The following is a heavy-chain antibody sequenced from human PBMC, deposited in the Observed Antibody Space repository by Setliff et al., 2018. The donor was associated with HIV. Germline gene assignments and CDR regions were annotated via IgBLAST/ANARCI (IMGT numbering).Heavy chain of an antibody. Sequence: KPSETLSLTCTVSGGSITSYYWTWIRQPPGKGLEWIGYIYYSGSTNYNPSLKSRVTISVDTSKNQFSLKLTSVTAADTAVYYCARGPSLQTTLFDYWGQGTLVTVSS. V-gene: IGHV4-59*01. CDR3: ARGPSLQTTLFDY. CDR2: IYYSGST. CDR1: GGSITSYY. J-gene: IGHJ4*02.